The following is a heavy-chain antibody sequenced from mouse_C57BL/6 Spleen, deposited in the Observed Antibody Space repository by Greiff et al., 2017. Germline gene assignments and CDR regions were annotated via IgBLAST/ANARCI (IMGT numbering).Heavy chain of an antibody. J-gene: IGHJ2*01. D-gene: IGHD3-1*01. Sequence: VQLQQSGAELVRPGASVKLSCKASGYTFTDYYINWVKQRPGQGLEWIARIYPGSGNTYYNEKFKGKATLTAEKSSSTAYMQLSSLTSEDSAVYFWARFQAARAPYFDYWGQGTTLTVSS. CDR2: IYPGSGNT. CDR1: GYTFTDYY. CDR3: ARFQAARAPYFDY. V-gene: IGHV1-76*01.